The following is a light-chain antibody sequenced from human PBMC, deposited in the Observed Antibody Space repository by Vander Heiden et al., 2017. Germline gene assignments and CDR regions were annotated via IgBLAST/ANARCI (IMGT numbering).Light chain of an antibody. CDR1: SNDVGGYDY. Sequence: QSALTQPASVSGSPGQSTTIPCTGTSNDVGGYDYVSWYQQHPGKAPKFMIYDVSNRPSGVSNRFSGSKSGNTASLTIPGLQAEDEADYYCSSYTSSSTLLFGGGTKLTVL. CDR2: DVS. V-gene: IGLV2-14*01. CDR3: SSYTSSSTLL. J-gene: IGLJ2*01.